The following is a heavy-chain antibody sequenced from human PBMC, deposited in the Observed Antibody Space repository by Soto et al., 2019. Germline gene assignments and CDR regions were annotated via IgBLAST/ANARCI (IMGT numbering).Heavy chain of an antibody. Sequence: QVQLVESGGGVVQPGRSLRLSCAASGFTFSSYGMHWVRQAPGKGLEWVAVISYDGSNKYYADSVKGRFTISRDNSKNTLYLQMNSLRAEDTAVYYCAKDLDYYGSGTGSEDYYMDVWGKGTTVTVSS. CDR1: GFTFSSYG. D-gene: IGHD3-10*01. J-gene: IGHJ6*03. V-gene: IGHV3-30*18. CDR2: ISYDGSNK. CDR3: AKDLDYYGSGTGSEDYYMDV.